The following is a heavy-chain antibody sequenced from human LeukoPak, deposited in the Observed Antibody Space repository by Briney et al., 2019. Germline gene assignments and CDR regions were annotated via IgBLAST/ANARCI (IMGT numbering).Heavy chain of an antibody. CDR2: INTDTGNP. J-gene: IGHJ5*02. D-gene: IGHD1-26*01. CDR3: ARELGGSPNWFDP. Sequence: ASVKVSCKASGYTFTSYTMNWVRQAPGQGLEWMGWINTDTGNPTHAQGFTGRFVFSLDTSVSTAYLQISSLKAEDTAVYYCARELGGSPNWFDPWGQGTLVTVSS. V-gene: IGHV7-4-1*02. CDR1: GYTFTSYT.